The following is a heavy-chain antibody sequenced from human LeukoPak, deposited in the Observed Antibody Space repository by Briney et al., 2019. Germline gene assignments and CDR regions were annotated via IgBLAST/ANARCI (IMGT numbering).Heavy chain of an antibody. CDR2: ISSSGTYK. D-gene: IGHD6-19*01. J-gene: IGHJ4*02. Sequence: GSLRLSCAVSGFTFSSYSMSWVRQAPGKGLEWVSSISSSGTYKYYADSVKGRFTISRDNAKNSLYLQMNSLRAEDTAVYYCAKGKDSVAGATNDYWGQGTLVTVSS. V-gene: IGHV3-21*01. CDR1: GFTFSSYS. CDR3: AKGKDSVAGATNDY.